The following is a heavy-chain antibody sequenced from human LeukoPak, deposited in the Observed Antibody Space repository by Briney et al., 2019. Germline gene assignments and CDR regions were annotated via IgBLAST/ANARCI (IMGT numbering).Heavy chain of an antibody. CDR3: AKDRDFADYDFWSGYPTGPSRRRGFDP. CDR2: IKSKTDGGTT. Sequence: GGSLRLSCAASGFTFSNAWMSWVRQAPGKGLEWVGRIKSKTDGGTTDYAAPVKGRFTISRDDSKNTLYLQMNSLRAEDTAVYYCAKDRDFADYDFWSGYPTGPSRRRGFDPWGQGTLVTVSS. CDR1: GFTFSNAW. D-gene: IGHD3-3*01. J-gene: IGHJ5*02. V-gene: IGHV3-15*01.